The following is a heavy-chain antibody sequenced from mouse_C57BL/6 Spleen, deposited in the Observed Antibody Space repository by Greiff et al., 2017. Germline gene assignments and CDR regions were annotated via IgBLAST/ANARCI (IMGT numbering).Heavy chain of an antibody. CDR2: INPNYGTT. Sequence: VHVKQSGPELVKPGASVKISCKASGYSFTDYNLNWVKQSNGKSLEWIGVINPNYGTTRYNQKFKGKATLTVDHSSRTAYMQLNSLTSEDSAVYYSERSDYGYAMDYGGQGTSVT. D-gene: IGHD2-4*01. CDR3: ERSDYGYAMDY. CDR1: GYSFTDYN. J-gene: IGHJ4*01. V-gene: IGHV1-39*01.